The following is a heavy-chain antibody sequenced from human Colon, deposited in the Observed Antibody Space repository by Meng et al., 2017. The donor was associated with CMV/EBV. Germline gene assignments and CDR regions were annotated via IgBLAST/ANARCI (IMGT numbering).Heavy chain of an antibody. J-gene: IGHJ3*02. CDR2: NNPSDDAT. CDR3: AGKLRGVVSFDT. CDR1: GDTFSSYY. Sequence: ASVTVSCKATGDTFSSYYIHWVRQAPGQGLEWMGINNPSDDATNYARDFQGRVTMTKDPSTSTAYMELSGLTSDDTAVYYCAGKLRGVVSFDTWGQGTMVTVSS. D-gene: IGHD3-16*01. V-gene: IGHV1-46*01.